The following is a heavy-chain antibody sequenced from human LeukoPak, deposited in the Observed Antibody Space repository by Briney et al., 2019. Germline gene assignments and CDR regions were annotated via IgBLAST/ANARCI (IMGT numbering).Heavy chain of an antibody. CDR1: GFTFSSYA. Sequence: GGSLRLSCAASGFTFSSYAMHWVRQAPGKGPEWVAVILYDGRNKFYAGSVKGRFTISRDNSKNTLYLQMNSLGAEDTALYHCAKDLAGYSNDRDFGMDVWGQGTTVTVSS. CDR3: AKDLAGYSNDRDFGMDV. J-gene: IGHJ6*02. D-gene: IGHD4-11*01. V-gene: IGHV3-30*04. CDR2: ILYDGRNK.